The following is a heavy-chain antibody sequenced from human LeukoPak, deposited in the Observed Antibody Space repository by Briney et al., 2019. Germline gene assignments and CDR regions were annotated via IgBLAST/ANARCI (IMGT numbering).Heavy chain of an antibody. CDR3: ARCRSYGSGSYYGWHPQNFDY. CDR2: INHSGST. CDR1: GGSISSGGYS. J-gene: IGHJ4*02. D-gene: IGHD3-10*01. V-gene: IGHV4-30-2*01. Sequence: SQTLSLTCAVSGGSISSGGYSWSWIRQPPGKGLEWIGYINHSGSTNYNPSLKSRVTISVDTSKNQFSLKLSSVTAADTAVYYCARCRSYGSGSYYGWHPQNFDYWGQGTLVTVSS.